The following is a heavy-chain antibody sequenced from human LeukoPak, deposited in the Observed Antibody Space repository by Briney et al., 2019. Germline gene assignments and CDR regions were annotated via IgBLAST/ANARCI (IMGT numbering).Heavy chain of an antibody. CDR3: AAXXXXXXPSYYDSSGWNAFDI. V-gene: IGHV1-58*02. D-gene: IGHD3-22*01. J-gene: IGHJ3*02. CDR1: GFTFTSSA. CDR2: IVVGSGNT. Sequence: GASVKVSCKASGFTFTSSAMQWVRQARGQRLEWIGWIVVGSGNTNYAQKFQERVTITRDMSTSTAYMELSSLRSEDTAVYYCAAXXXXXXPSYYDSSGWNAFDIWGQGTMVTVSS.